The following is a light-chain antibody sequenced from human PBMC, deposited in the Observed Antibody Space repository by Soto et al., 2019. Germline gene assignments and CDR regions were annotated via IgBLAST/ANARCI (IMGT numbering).Light chain of an antibody. CDR2: AAS. J-gene: IGKJ3*01. V-gene: IGKV1-9*01. CDR3: QQLNSYPL. CDR1: QGISSY. Sequence: DIQLTQSPSFLSASVGDRVTITCRASQGISSYLAWYLQKPGKAPKLLIYAASTLQSGVPSRFSGSGSGTEFTLTISSLQPEDFATYYCQQLNSYPLFGPGTKVDIK.